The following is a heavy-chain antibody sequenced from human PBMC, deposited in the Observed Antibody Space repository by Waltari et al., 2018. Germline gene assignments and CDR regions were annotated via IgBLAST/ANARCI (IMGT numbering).Heavy chain of an antibody. J-gene: IGHJ6*02. Sequence: QVQLQESGPGLVKPSQTLSLACTVSGGSISSGGYYWSWIRQHPGKGLEWIGYIYHSGSTYYNPSLKSRVTISVDRSKNQFSLKLSSVTAADTAVYYCARHLPYGGNSGPYYYYYGMDVWGQGTTVTVSS. D-gene: IGHD4-17*01. CDR1: GGSISSGGYY. V-gene: IGHV4-31*03. CDR3: ARHLPYGGNSGPYYYYYGMDV. CDR2: IYHSGST.